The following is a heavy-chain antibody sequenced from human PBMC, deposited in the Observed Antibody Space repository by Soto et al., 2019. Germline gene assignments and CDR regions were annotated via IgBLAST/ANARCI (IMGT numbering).Heavy chain of an antibody. D-gene: IGHD6-13*01. CDR2: ISYDGGNK. CDR3: AKGDRIAAAGHFDY. CDR1: GFTFSSYG. V-gene: IGHV3-30*18. J-gene: IGHJ4*02. Sequence: VQLVESGGGVVQPGRSLRLSCAASGFTFSSYGMHWVRHAPGKGLEWVAVISYDGGNKYYADSVKGRFTISRDISKNTLYLQMNSLRAEDTAVYYCAKGDRIAAAGHFDYWGQGTLVTVSS.